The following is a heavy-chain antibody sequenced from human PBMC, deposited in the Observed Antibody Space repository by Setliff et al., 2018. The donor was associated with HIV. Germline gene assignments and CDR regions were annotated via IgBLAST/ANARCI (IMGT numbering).Heavy chain of an antibody. Sequence: PSETLSLTCTVTDDSISRSSYCWAWIRQSPGKGLEWVGSIYYSGSTYYNPSLKSRVTISVVTSKKQFSLKLRSVTAADTAVYYCAREQREVGTYYFDYWAQGSLVTVSS. CDR3: AREQREVGTYYFDY. D-gene: IGHD1-26*01. J-gene: IGHJ4*02. V-gene: IGHV4-39*07. CDR2: IYYSGST. CDR1: DDSISRSSYC.